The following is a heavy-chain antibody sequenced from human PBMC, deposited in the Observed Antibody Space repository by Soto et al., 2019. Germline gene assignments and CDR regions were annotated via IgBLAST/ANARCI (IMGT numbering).Heavy chain of an antibody. CDR3: ARRRITMIVVVMVDDAFDI. V-gene: IGHV1-69*13. CDR2: IIPIFGTA. D-gene: IGHD3-22*01. Sequence: SVKVSCKASGGTFSSYAISWVRQAPGQGLEWMGGIIPIFGTANYAQKFQGRVTITADESTSTAYMELSSLRSEDTAVYYCARRRITMIVVVMVDDAFDIWGQGTMVTV. CDR1: GGTFSSYA. J-gene: IGHJ3*02.